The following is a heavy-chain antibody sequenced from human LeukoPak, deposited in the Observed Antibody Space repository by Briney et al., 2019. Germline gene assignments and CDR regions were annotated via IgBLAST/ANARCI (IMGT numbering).Heavy chain of an antibody. D-gene: IGHD3-9*01. J-gene: IGHJ4*02. V-gene: IGHV1-2*06. Sequence: ASVKVSCKASGYTFTGYYMHWVRQAPGQGLEWMGRINPNSGGTNYAQKFQGRVTMTRDTSISTAYMELSGLRSDDTAVYYCARWYYDILTGYYHFDYWGQGTLVTAS. CDR1: GYTFTGYY. CDR3: ARWYYDILTGYYHFDY. CDR2: INPNSGGT.